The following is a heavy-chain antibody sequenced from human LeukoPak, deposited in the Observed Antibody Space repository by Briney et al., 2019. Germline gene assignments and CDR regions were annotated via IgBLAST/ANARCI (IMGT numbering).Heavy chain of an antibody. CDR3: ARVRITWVPEVPDY. J-gene: IGHJ4*02. D-gene: IGHD3-16*01. CDR2: INTDGSST. V-gene: IGHV3-74*01. Sequence: GGSLRLSCAASGFTFSSYWMHWVRQAPGKGLVWVSRINTDGSSTSYADSVKGRFTISRDNAKNTLYLQMNSLRAEDTAVYYCARVRITWVPEVPDYWGQGTLVTVSS. CDR1: GFTFSSYW.